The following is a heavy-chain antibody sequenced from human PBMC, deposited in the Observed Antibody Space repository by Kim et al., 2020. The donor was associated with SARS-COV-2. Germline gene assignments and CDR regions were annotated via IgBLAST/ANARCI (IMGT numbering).Heavy chain of an antibody. D-gene: IGHD1-26*01. V-gene: IGHV3-23*03. J-gene: IGHJ5*02. CDR3: AKGGSYSGDWFDP. Sequence: YGDPVKGRFTISRDNSKNTLYLKMNSLRAEDTAVYYCAKGGSYSGDWFDPWGQGTLVTVSS.